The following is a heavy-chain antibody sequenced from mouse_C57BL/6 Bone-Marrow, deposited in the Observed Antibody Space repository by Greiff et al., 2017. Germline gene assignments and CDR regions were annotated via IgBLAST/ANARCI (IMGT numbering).Heavy chain of an antibody. CDR2: IDPSDSET. CDR3: ARSNYYGSSFAY. CDR1: GYTFTSYW. Sequence: QVQLQQPGAELVRPGSSVKLSCKASGYTFTSYWMHWVKQRPIQGLEWIGNIDPSDSETHYNQKFKDKATLTVDKSSSTAYMQLSSLTSEDSAVCYCARSNYYGSSFAYWGQGTLVTVSA. V-gene: IGHV1-52*01. J-gene: IGHJ3*01. D-gene: IGHD1-1*01.